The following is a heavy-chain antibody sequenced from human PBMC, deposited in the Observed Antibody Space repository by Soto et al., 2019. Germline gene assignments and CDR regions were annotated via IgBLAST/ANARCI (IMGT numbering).Heavy chain of an antibody. CDR1: GDAISNYY. CDR2: VHESGST. Sequence: SETLSLTCSVSGDAISNYYWSWTRQTPGRGLEWIGCVHESGSTDYNPSLRGRVIISLHTSKSQFSLSLRSATAADTATYYCARGTRALITSFFAYWGQGIPVTVSS. D-gene: IGHD1-20*01. J-gene: IGHJ4*02. CDR3: ARGTRALITSFFAY. V-gene: IGHV4-59*03.